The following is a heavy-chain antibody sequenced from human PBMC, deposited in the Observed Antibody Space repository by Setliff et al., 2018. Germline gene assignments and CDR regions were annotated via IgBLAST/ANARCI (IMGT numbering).Heavy chain of an antibody. CDR3: AREDWNGNAFDI. CDR2: IYHSGSS. D-gene: IGHD1-1*01. Sequence: SETLSLTCTVSGGSINSMSYYWGWIRQPPGKGLEWIGSIYHSGSSYYNPSLRSRVTISVDTSKNQFSLILRSVTAADTAVYYCAREDWNGNAFDIWGPGTMVTVSS. CDR1: GGSINSMSYY. V-gene: IGHV4-39*07. J-gene: IGHJ3*02.